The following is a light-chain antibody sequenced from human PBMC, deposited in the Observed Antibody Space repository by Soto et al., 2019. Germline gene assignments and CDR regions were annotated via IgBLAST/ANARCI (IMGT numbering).Light chain of an antibody. CDR2: EVN. CDR1: SSDVGGYNY. Sequence: QSALTQPPSASGSPGQSVTISCTGTSSDVGGYNYVSWYQQHPGKAPKLMIYEVNKRPSGVPDRFSGSKSGNTASLTVSGLQAEDEADYYCNSHAGSNLVVFGGGTKLTVL. V-gene: IGLV2-8*01. J-gene: IGLJ2*01. CDR3: NSHAGSNLVV.